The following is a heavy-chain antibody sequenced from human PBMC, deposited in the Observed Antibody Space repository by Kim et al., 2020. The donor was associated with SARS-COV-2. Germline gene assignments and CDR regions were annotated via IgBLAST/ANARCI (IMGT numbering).Heavy chain of an antibody. V-gene: IGHV4-61*01. Sequence: SETLSLTCTVSGGSVSSGSYYWSWIRQPPGKGLEWIGYIYYSGSTNYNPSLKSRVTISVDTSKNQFSLKLSSVTAADTAVYYCARGSSSGWLRYFDLWGRGTLVTVSS. CDR2: IYYSGST. CDR1: GGSVSSGSYY. J-gene: IGHJ2*01. CDR3: ARGSSSGWLRYFDL. D-gene: IGHD6-19*01.